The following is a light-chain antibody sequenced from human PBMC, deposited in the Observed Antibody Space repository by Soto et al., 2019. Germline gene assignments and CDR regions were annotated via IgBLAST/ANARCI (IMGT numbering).Light chain of an antibody. CDR3: QQVNSYPIT. J-gene: IGKJ5*01. Sequence: DIHLTQSPSFLSASVGDRVIITCRASQGISNSLAWYQQKPGKAPKLLIYAASTLQSGVPSRFSGSGSGTELTLTISSLQPEDVETYYCQQVNSYPITFGQGTRLEIK. CDR1: QGISNS. V-gene: IGKV1-9*01. CDR2: AAS.